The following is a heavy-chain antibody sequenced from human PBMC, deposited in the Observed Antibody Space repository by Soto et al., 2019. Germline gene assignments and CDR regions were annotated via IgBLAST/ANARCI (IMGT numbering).Heavy chain of an antibody. CDR1: GGSISSYY. CDR2: IYYSGST. Sequence: SETLSLTCTVSGGSISSYYWSWIRQPPGKGLEWIGYIYYSGSTNYNPSLKSRVTISVDTSKNQFSLKLSSVTAADTAVYYCARDTPRFWRGYYHPDNFDYWGQGTLVTVSS. CDR3: ARDTPRFWRGYYHPDNFDY. J-gene: IGHJ4*02. V-gene: IGHV4-59*01. D-gene: IGHD3-3*01.